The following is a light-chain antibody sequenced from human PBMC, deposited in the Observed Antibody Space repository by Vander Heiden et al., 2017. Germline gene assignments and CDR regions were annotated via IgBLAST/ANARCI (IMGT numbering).Light chain of an antibody. Sequence: DIQMTQSPSSLSASVGDRVTITCRASQSISNYLNWYQQKPGKAPSLLIYGASNLQSGVPSRFSGSGSGTDFTLIIRRLQPEDFATYYCQQTDGPPRTFGLGTRVEIK. CDR3: QQTDGPPRT. J-gene: IGKJ1*01. V-gene: IGKV1-39*01. CDR1: QSISNY. CDR2: GAS.